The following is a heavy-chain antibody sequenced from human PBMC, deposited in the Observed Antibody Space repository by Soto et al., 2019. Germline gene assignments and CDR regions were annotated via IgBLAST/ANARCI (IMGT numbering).Heavy chain of an antibody. CDR3: ASYSSGWYDVSY. CDR2: IYYSGST. CDR1: GGSVSSGSYF. D-gene: IGHD6-19*01. V-gene: IGHV4-61*01. J-gene: IGHJ4*02. Sequence: QVQLQESGPGLVKPSETLSLTCTVSGGSVSSGSYFWSWIRQPPGKGLEWIGYIYYSGSTNYNPSPRSRVPLSVDTSKNQFSLKLSSVTAADTAVYYCASYSSGWYDVSYWGQGSLVTVSS.